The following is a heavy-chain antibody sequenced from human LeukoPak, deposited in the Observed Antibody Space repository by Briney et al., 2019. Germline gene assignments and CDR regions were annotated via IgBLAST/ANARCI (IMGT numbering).Heavy chain of an antibody. CDR1: GGSFSGYY. CDR2: INHSGST. D-gene: IGHD3-10*01. V-gene: IGHV4-34*01. CDR3: ARVDYYGSGSYH. J-gene: IGHJ4*02. Sequence: SETLSLTCAVYGGSFSGYYWSWIRQPPGKGLEWIGEINHSGSTNYNPSLKSRVTTSVDTSKNQFSLKLSSVTAADTAVYYCARVDYYGSGSYHWGQGTLVTVSS.